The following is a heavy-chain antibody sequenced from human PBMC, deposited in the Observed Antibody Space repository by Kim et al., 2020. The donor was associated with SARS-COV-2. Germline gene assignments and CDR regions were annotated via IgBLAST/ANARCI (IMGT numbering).Heavy chain of an antibody. CDR1: GGSISSYY. CDR2: IYYSGST. D-gene: IGHD6-13*01. V-gene: IGHV4-59*01. J-gene: IGHJ3*02. Sequence: SETLSLTCTVSGGSISSYYWSWIRQPPGKGLEWIGYIYYSGSTNYNPSLKSRVTISVDTSKNQFSLKLSSVTAADTAVYYCAREVPRDRSSWHAFDIWGQGTMVTVSS. CDR3: AREVPRDRSSWHAFDI.